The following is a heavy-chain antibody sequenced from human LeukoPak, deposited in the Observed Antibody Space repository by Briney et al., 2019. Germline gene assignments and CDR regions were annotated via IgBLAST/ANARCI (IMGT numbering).Heavy chain of an antibody. Sequence: PGGSVRLPCRLSEFTFNKHTIIWLRQAPGKGLEWVSAISGSGGSTYYADSVKGRFTISRDNSKNTLYLQMKSLRAEDTAVYYCVNEADYDNRVYDYFYYWGQGTLVTVSS. CDR3: VNEADYDNRVYDYFYY. CDR1: EFTFNKHT. J-gene: IGHJ4*02. V-gene: IGHV3-23*01. D-gene: IGHD3-22*01. CDR2: ISGSGGST.